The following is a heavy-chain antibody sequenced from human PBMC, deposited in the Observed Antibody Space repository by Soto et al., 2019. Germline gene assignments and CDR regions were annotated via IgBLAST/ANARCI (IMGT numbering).Heavy chain of an antibody. J-gene: IGHJ4*02. CDR2: IKAGNGNT. V-gene: IGHV1-3*01. D-gene: IGHD2-15*01. CDR1: GYTFTSYA. CDR3: ARFGYCSGGSCLSPAFDY. Sequence: EASVKVSCKASGYTFTSYAMHWVRPAPGQKLERIGWIKAGNGNTKNSQKIQSKVTITRDTTPSTAYMELSSLRSEDTAVLYCARFGYCSGGSCLSPAFDYGGQGTLVTVSS.